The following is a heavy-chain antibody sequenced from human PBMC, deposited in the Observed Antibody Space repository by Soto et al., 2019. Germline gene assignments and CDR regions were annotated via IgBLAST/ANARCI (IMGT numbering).Heavy chain of an antibody. CDR2: ISAYNGNI. J-gene: IGHJ4*02. V-gene: IGHV1-18*01. D-gene: IGHD6-13*01. Sequence: QVQLVQSGGEVKKPGASVKVSCKASAYTFTNYGISWVRQAPGQGLEWMGWISAYNGNINYAQKFRGRVTMTTDTSTSSAYLEVRSLRFDDTAVYYCARSGSSRNLSAFDAWGPGTLVTVSS. CDR3: ARSGSSRNLSAFDA. CDR1: AYTFTNYG.